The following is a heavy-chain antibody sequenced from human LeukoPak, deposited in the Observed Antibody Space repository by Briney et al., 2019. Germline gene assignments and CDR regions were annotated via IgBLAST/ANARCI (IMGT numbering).Heavy chain of an antibody. CDR2: IVPSVDIA. D-gene: IGHD1-26*01. J-gene: IGHJ3*01. CDR1: GGTFRRYT. V-gene: IGHV1-69*02. CDR3: ATIVAAATNDAFDL. Sequence: ASVKVSCKGSGGTFRRYTIIWVRQAPGQGLEWMGRIVPSVDIANYAQKFQGRVTIIADKSTSTAYMDLSSLRSEDTAVYYCATIVAAATNDAFDLWGQGTMVTVSS.